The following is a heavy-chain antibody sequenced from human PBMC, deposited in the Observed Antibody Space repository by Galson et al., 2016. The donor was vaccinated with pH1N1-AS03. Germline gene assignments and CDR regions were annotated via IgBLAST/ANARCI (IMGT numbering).Heavy chain of an antibody. V-gene: IGHV3-7*03. CDR3: ASAPRGSGSSYYFDY. D-gene: IGHD6-6*01. CDR1: GFTFNSYW. J-gene: IGHJ4*02. Sequence: SLRLSCAASGFTFNSYWMSWVRQAPGKGPEWVAHINHDGSEKYYVDSVKGRFTISRDNAKNSLYLQMNSLRAEDTAVYYCASAPRGSGSSYYFDYWGQGTLVTVSS. CDR2: INHDGSEK.